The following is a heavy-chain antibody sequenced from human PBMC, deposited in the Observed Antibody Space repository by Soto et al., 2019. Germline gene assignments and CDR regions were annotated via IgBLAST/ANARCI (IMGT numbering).Heavy chain of an antibody. CDR2: IIPIFGTA. CDR3: ARLNSRSHSSGWLSPDYYYYGMDV. V-gene: IGHV1-69*13. D-gene: IGHD6-19*01. Sequence: ASVKVSCKASGCTFSSYAISWVRQAPGQGLEWMGGIIPIFGTANYAQKFQGRVTITADESTSTAYMELSSLRSEDTAVYYCARLNSRSHSSGWLSPDYYYYGMDVWGQGTTVTVSS. CDR1: GCTFSSYA. J-gene: IGHJ6*02.